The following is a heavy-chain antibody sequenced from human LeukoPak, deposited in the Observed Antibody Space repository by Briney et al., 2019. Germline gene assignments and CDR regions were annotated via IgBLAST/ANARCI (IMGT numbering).Heavy chain of an antibody. V-gene: IGHV1-69*01. CDR2: IIRIFGTA. J-gene: IGHJ5*02. Sequence: SVKVSCKASGGTFSSYAISWVRQAPGQGLEWMGGIIRIFGTANYAQKFQGRVTITADESTSTAYMELSSLRSEDTAVYYCASAEYQLLGYWWNWFDPWGQGTLVTVSS. D-gene: IGHD2-2*01. CDR1: GGTFSSYA. CDR3: ASAEYQLLGYWWNWFDP.